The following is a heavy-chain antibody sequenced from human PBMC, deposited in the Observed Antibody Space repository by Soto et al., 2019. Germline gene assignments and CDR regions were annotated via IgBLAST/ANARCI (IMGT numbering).Heavy chain of an antibody. CDR3: ARDKARSGGWLPHYYYYGMDV. V-gene: IGHV1-69*13. CDR1: GGTFSSYA. Sequence: ASVKVSCKASGGTFSSYAISWVRQAPGQGLEWMGGIIPIFGTANYAQKFQGRVTITADESTSTAYMELSSLRSEDTAVYYCARDKARSGGWLPHYYYYGMDVWGQGTTVTVSS. D-gene: IGHD5-12*01. J-gene: IGHJ6*02. CDR2: IIPIFGTA.